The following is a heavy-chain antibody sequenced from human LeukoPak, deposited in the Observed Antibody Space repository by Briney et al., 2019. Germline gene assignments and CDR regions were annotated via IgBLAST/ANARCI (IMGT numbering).Heavy chain of an antibody. CDR1: GDSISSSVYY. Sequence: SETLSLTCTVSGDSISSSVYYWSWIRQHPGKGLEWIGYIYYSGSTYYNPSLTSRVTISVDTSKNQFSLKLTSVTAADTAIYYCARDGPYYSGGSCFDYWGQGTLVTVSS. D-gene: IGHD2-15*01. CDR2: IYYSGST. CDR3: ARDGPYYSGGSCFDY. V-gene: IGHV4-31*03. J-gene: IGHJ4*02.